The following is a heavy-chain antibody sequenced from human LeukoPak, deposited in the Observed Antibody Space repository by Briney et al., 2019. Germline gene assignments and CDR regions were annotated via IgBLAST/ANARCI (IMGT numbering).Heavy chain of an antibody. CDR2: INHSGST. J-gene: IGHJ5*02. Sequence: SETLSLTCTVSGGSISSSSYYWGWIRQPPGKGLEWIGEINHSGSTNYNPSLKSRVTISVDTSKNQFSLKLSSVTAADTAVYYCARGAVLRYFDWPHRPGFDPWGQGTLVTVSS. CDR3: ARGAVLRYFDWPHRPGFDP. CDR1: GGSISSSSYY. V-gene: IGHV4-39*07. D-gene: IGHD3-9*01.